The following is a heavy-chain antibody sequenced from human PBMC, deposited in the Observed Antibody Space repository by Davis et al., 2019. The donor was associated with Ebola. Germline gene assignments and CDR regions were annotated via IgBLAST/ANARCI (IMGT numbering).Heavy chain of an antibody. CDR2: IYYSGST. Sequence: MPSETLSLTCTFSGGSVSSGSYYWSWIRQPPGKGLEWIGYIYYSGSTNYNPSLKSRVTISVDTSKNQFSLKLSSVTAADTAVYYCARIWHTSGDFDYWGQGTLVTVSS. V-gene: IGHV4-61*01. CDR1: GGSVSSGSYY. D-gene: IGHD2-21*01. CDR3: ARIWHTSGDFDY. J-gene: IGHJ4*02.